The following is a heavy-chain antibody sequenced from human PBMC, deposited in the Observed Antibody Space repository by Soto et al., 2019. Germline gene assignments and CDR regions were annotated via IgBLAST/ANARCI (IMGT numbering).Heavy chain of an antibody. D-gene: IGHD2-2*01. V-gene: IGHV3-11*06. CDR2: ISGSNIYT. CDR3: ARDGGEVTPAAIGGGYSMDV. J-gene: IGHJ6*02. Sequence: LRLSCAASGFTFSDYYMSWIRQAPGKGLEWISYISGSNIYTNYADSVKGRFTISRDNANNSLYLQMDSLRVEDTAVYYCARDGGEVTPAAIGGGYSMDVWGQGTTVTVSS. CDR1: GFTFSDYY.